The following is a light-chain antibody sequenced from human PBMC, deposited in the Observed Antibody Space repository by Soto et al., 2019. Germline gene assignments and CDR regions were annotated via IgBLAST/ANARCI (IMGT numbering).Light chain of an antibody. Sequence: QSALTQPASVSGSPGQTITISCTGTSSDVGGYNYLSWYQQHPGKAPKVMIYEVSNRPSGVSNRFSGSKSGNTASLTISGLQAEDEADYFCSSYTTSCPPVFGGGTKLTVL. V-gene: IGLV2-14*01. CDR3: SSYTTSCPPV. J-gene: IGLJ3*02. CDR2: EVS. CDR1: SSDVGGYNY.